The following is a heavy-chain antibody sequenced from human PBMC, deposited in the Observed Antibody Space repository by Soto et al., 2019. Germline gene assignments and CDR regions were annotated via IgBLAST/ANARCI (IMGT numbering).Heavy chain of an antibody. Sequence: QVQLQESGPGLVKPSQTLSLTCTVSGGSISSGDYYWSWIRQPPGKGLEWIGYIYCSGSTYYNPSLKSRLTVSVDTSKNQFSLKLSSVTAADTAVYYCVTYYYDSSRYYYFDYWGQGTLVTVSS. CDR3: VTYYYDSSRYYYFDY. D-gene: IGHD3-22*01. V-gene: IGHV4-30-4*01. CDR2: IYCSGST. J-gene: IGHJ4*02. CDR1: GGSISSGDYY.